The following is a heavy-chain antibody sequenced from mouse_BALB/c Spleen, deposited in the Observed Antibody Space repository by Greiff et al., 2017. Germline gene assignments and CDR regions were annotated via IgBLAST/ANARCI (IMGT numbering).Heavy chain of an antibody. CDR1: GYTFSSYW. V-gene: IGHV1-9*01. CDR3: ARSVGYDGYHFAY. CDR2: ILPGSGST. J-gene: IGHJ3*01. D-gene: IGHD2-3*01. Sequence: QVQLQQSGAELMKPGASVKISCKATGYTFSSYWIEWVKQRPGHGLEWIGEILPGSGSTNYNEKFKGKATFTADTSSNTAYMQLSSLTSEDSAVYYCARSVGYDGYHFAYWGQGTLVTVSA.